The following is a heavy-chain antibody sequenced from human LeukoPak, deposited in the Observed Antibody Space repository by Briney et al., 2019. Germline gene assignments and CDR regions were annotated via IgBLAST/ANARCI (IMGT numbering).Heavy chain of an antibody. CDR1: GFRFSSYA. D-gene: IGHD6-19*01. J-gene: IGHJ4*02. CDR3: AKDLGSSGWYIDY. Sequence: GGSLRLSCAASGFRFSSYAMSWVRQAPGKGLEWVSSNSGGSSYYADSVKGRFTISRDNSKNTLYLQMNSLRAEDTAVYYCAKDLGSSGWYIDYWGQGTLVTVSS. V-gene: IGHV3-23*01. CDR2: NSGGSS.